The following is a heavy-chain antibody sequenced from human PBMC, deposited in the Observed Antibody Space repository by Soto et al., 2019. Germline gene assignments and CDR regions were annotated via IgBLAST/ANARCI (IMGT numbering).Heavy chain of an antibody. CDR1: GFTFSSCA. V-gene: IGHV3-23*01. CDR2: IIDSGGGT. J-gene: IGHJ6*02. CDR3: AKGRSYYYYYGVDV. Sequence: GGSLRLCCAASGFTFSSCAMGWVRQAPGKGLEWVSDIIDSGGGTYYADSVKGRSTISRDNSKSTLYLQMNSLRAEDTALYYCAKGRSYYYYYGVDVWGQGTTVTVSS.